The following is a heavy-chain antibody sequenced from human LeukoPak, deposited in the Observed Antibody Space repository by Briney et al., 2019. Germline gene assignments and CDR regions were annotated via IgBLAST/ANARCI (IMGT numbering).Heavy chain of an antibody. CDR3: AKGRYTSGGFDY. D-gene: IGHD6-19*01. CDR2: IYTSGST. V-gene: IGHV4-61*02. J-gene: IGHJ4*02. CDR1: GGSISSGSYY. Sequence: SETLSLTCTVSGGSISSGSYYWSWIRQPAGKGLEWIGRIYTSGSTNYNPSLKSRVTISVDTSKNQFSLKLSSVTAADTAVYYCAKGRYTSGGFDYWGQGTLVTVSS.